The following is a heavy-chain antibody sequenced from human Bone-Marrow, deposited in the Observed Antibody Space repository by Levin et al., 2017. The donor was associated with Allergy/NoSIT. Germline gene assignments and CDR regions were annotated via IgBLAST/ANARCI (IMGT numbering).Heavy chain of an antibody. Sequence: GGSLRLSCAASGFTFSNYGIHWVRQAPGKGLEWVAVVSHDGSNKYYADSVKGRFTISRDNSENTLYLQMNTVGPEDTAVYYCARGDSYNTGGGFDYWGQGTLVTVSS. CDR1: GFTFSNYG. J-gene: IGHJ4*02. D-gene: IGHD6-19*01. CDR3: ARGDSYNTGGGFDY. V-gene: IGHV3-30*03. CDR2: VSHDGSNK.